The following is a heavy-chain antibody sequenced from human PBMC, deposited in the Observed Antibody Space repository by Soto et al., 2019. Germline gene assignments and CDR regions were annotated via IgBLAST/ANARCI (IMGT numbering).Heavy chain of an antibody. CDR2: ISSSGSTI. Sequence: PGGSLRLSCAASGFTFSSYEMNWVRQAPGKGLEWVSYISSSGSTIYYADAVKGRFTISRDNAKNSLYLQMDSLRGEDTAIYYCARDFWSGSPLYYYYRMDVWGQGTTVTVSS. J-gene: IGHJ6*02. D-gene: IGHD3-3*01. CDR3: ARDFWSGSPLYYYYRMDV. CDR1: GFTFSSYE. V-gene: IGHV3-48*03.